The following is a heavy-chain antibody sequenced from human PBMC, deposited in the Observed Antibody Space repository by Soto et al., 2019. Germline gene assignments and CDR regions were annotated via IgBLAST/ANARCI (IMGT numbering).Heavy chain of an antibody. CDR1: GYSFTSYW. CDR2: IYPGDSDT. D-gene: IGHD4-17*01. V-gene: IGHV5-51*01. Sequence: GESLKISCRGSGYSFTSYWIGWVRQMPGEGLEWMGIIYPGDSDTRYSPSFQGQVIISADKSISTAYLQWSSLKASDTAMYYCARHVRVTKDYYSYGMDVWCQGTTLTVS. J-gene: IGHJ6*02. CDR3: ARHVRVTKDYYSYGMDV.